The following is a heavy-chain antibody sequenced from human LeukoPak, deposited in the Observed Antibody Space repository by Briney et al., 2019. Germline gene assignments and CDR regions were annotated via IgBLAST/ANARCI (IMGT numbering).Heavy chain of an antibody. Sequence: GGSLRLSCSASGFTFSNVWMSWVGPAPGKGLEWVGRIKSKTDGGTTDYAAPVKGRFTISRDDSKNTLNLQMNSLKTEDTAVYYCTPSIAVAGSLDYWGQGTLVTVSS. CDR3: TPSIAVAGSLDY. V-gene: IGHV3-15*01. CDR2: IKSKTDGGTT. D-gene: IGHD6-19*01. CDR1: GFTFSNVW. J-gene: IGHJ4*02.